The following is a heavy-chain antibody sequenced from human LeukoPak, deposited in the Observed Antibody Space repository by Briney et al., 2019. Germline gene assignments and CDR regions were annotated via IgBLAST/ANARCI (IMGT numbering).Heavy chain of an antibody. D-gene: IGHD3-16*01. CDR2: ISYSGNT. Sequence: SETLSLTCNVSGFSISSGYYWTWIRQPPGKGLEWIGFISYSGNTNYNPSLKSRVTISLDTSKNQFSLKLISVTAADTAVYYCASQGGDPDYFDYWGQGTLVTVSS. CDR1: GFSISSGYY. V-gene: IGHV4-59*12. J-gene: IGHJ4*02. CDR3: ASQGGDPDYFDY.